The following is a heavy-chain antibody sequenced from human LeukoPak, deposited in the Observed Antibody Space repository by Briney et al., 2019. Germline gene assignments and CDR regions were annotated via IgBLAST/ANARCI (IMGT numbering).Heavy chain of an antibody. CDR3: AKERSHRTIFWHDHIREGYFDY. CDR2: ISGSGGST. V-gene: IGHV3-23*01. Sequence: PGGSLTLSCAASGFTFSSYAMSWVRQAPGKGLEWVSAISGSGGSTYYADSVKGRFTISRDNSKNTLYLQMNSLRAEDTAVYYCAKERSHRTIFWHDHIREGYFDYWGQGTLVTVSS. D-gene: IGHD3-9*01. CDR1: GFTFSSYA. J-gene: IGHJ4*02.